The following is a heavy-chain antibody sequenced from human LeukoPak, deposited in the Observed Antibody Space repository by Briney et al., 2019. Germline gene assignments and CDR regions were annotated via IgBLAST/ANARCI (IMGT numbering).Heavy chain of an antibody. CDR2: IYYSGST. CDR3: ARAGREMATKHWFDP. D-gene: IGHD5-24*01. CDR1: GGSISSGDYY. J-gene: IGHJ5*02. Sequence: PSQTLSLTCTVSGGSISSGDYYWSWIRQPPGKGLEWIGYIYYSGSTYYNPSLKSRVTISVDTSKNQFSLKLNSVTAADTAVYYCARAGREMATKHWFDPWGQGTLVTVSS. V-gene: IGHV4-30-4*01.